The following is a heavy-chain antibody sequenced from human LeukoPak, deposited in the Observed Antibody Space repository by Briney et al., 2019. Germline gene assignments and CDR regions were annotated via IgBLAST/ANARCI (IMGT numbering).Heavy chain of an antibody. CDR1: GYTFTSYA. D-gene: IGHD2/OR15-2a*01. CDR2: INAGNGNT. CDR3: AREGQEYAFDY. J-gene: IGHJ4*02. V-gene: IGHV1-3*01. Sequence: GASVKVSCNASGYTFTSYAMHWVRQAPGQRLEWMGWINAGNGNTKYSQKFQGRVTITRDTSASTAYMELSSLRSEDTAVYYCAREGQEYAFDYWGQGTLVTVSS.